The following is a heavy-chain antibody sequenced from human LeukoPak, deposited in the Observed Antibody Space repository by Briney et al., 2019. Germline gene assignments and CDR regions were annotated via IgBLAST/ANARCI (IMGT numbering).Heavy chain of an antibody. V-gene: IGHV1-8*01. CDR3: ARDIQQDYYGSGSYYSKGDAFDI. CDR1: GYTFTSYD. Sequence: GASVKVSCKASGYTFTSYDINWVRQATGQGLEWMGWMNPNSGNTGYAQKFQGRVTMTRNTSISTAYMELSSLRSDDTAVYYCARDIQQDYYGSGSYYSKGDAFDIWGQGTMVTVSS. CDR2: MNPNSGNT. D-gene: IGHD3-10*01. J-gene: IGHJ3*02.